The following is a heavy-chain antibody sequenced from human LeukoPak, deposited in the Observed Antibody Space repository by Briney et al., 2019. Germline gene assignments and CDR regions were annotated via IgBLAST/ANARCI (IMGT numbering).Heavy chain of an antibody. J-gene: IGHJ4*02. V-gene: IGHV1-46*01. CDR3: ARVQLGVGIAAAGIGY. Sequence: GASVKVSCKASGYTFTSYYMHWVRQAPGQGLEWMGIINPSGGSTSYAQKFQGRVTMTRDTSTSTVYMELSSLRSEDTAVYYCARVQLGVGIAAAGIGYWGQGTLVTVSS. CDR2: INPSGGST. D-gene: IGHD6-13*01. CDR1: GYTFTSYY.